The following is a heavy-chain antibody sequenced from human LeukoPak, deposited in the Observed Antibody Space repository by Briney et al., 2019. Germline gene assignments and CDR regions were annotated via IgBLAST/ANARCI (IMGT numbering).Heavy chain of an antibody. CDR1: GFTFSDYY. CDR3: ARSSTMVRGVINPFDY. CDR2: ISSSSSYT. Sequence: PGGSLRLSCAASGFTFSDYYMSWIRQAPGKGLEWVSYISSSSSYTNYADSVKGRFTISRDNAKNPLYLQMNSLRAEDTAVYYCARSSTMVRGVINPFDYWGQGTLVTVSS. J-gene: IGHJ4*02. V-gene: IGHV3-11*06. D-gene: IGHD3-10*01.